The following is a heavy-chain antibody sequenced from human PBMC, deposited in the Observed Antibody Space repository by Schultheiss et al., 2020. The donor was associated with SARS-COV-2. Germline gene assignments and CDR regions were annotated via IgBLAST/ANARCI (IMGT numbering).Heavy chain of an antibody. Sequence: SETLSITCAVYGGSFSGYYWSWIRQPPGKGLEWIGEINHSGSTNYNPSLKSRVTISVDTSKNQFSLKLSSVTAADTAVYYCARRASMDYGGNSPFDYWGQGTLVTVSS. V-gene: IGHV4-34*01. D-gene: IGHD4-23*01. CDR3: ARRASMDYGGNSPFDY. CDR2: INHSGST. CDR1: GGSFSGYY. J-gene: IGHJ4*02.